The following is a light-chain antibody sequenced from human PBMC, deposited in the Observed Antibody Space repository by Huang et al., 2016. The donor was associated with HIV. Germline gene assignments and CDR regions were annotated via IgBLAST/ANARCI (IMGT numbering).Light chain of an antibody. CDR3: QQYNSWPPLT. V-gene: IGKV3-15*01. Sequence: EIVMTQSPATLSVSPGEGATLSCRASQSVSSNLAWYQQKVGQAPRLLIYAASTRATGIPARCSGSGSGTELTLTISSLQSEDFAVYYCQQYNSWPPLTFGGGTKVEIK. J-gene: IGKJ4*01. CDR1: QSVSSN. CDR2: AAS.